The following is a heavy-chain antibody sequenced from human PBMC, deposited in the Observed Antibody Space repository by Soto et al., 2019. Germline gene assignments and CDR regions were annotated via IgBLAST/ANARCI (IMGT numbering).Heavy chain of an antibody. CDR2: IYYSGST. V-gene: IGHV4-30-4*01. D-gene: IGHD2-2*01. CDR1: GGSISSGDYY. J-gene: IGHJ6*02. Sequence: SETLSLTCTVSGGSISSGDYYWSWIRQPPGKGLEWIGYIYYSGSTYYNPSLKSRVTISVDTSKNQFSLKLSPVTAADTAVYYCARDMIGTSRDYYYYGMDVWGQGTTVTVSS. CDR3: ARDMIGTSRDYYYYGMDV.